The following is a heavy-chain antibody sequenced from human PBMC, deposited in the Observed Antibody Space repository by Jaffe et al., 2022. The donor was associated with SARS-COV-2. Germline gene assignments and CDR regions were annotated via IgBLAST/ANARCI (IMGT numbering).Heavy chain of an antibody. CDR2: IIPILGIA. J-gene: IGHJ6*02. D-gene: IGHD3-10*01. Sequence: QVQLVQSGAEVKKPGSSVKVSCKASGGTFSSYTISWVRQAPGQGLEWMGRIIPILGIANYAQKFQGRVTITADKSTSTAYMELSSLRSEDTAVYYCARPLGSSGSYYYYGMDVWGQGTTVTVSS. V-gene: IGHV1-69*02. CDR3: ARPLGSSGSYYYYGMDV. CDR1: GGTFSSYT.